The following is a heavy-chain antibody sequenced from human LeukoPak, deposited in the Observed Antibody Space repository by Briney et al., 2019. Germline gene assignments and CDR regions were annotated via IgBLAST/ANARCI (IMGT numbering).Heavy chain of an antibody. Sequence: GGSLRLSCAASGFTFSSYAMHWVRQAPGKGLEWVAVISYDGSNKYYADSVKGRFTISRDNSKSTLYLQMNSLRAEDTAVYYCAKKGYSLDYWGQGTLVTVSS. V-gene: IGHV3-30-3*02. CDR2: ISYDGSNK. CDR1: GFTFSSYA. CDR3: AKKGYSLDY. J-gene: IGHJ4*02. D-gene: IGHD5-18*01.